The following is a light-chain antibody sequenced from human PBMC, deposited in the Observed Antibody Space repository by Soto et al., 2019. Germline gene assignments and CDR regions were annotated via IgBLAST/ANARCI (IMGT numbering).Light chain of an antibody. CDR1: QDISKN. Sequence: IQMTQSPSSLSASVGDRVTITCQASQDISKNLNWYQQKPGKAPKLLIYDASSLQTGVPSRFGGSGSATHFTFTISSLQPEDVATNYCQQYDNLLPITFGQGTRLEIK. J-gene: IGKJ5*01. CDR3: QQYDNLLPIT. CDR2: DAS. V-gene: IGKV1-33*01.